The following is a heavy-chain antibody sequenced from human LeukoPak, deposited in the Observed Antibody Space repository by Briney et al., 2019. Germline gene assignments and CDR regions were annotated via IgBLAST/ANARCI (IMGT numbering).Heavy chain of an antibody. D-gene: IGHD2-15*01. Sequence: PSETLSLTCAVSGGSISSYYWSWIRQPPGKGLEWIGYICYSGSTNYNPSLKSRVTISLDTPRNQFSLKLSSVTAADTAVYYCARDCSGASCYDYWGQGTLVTVSS. CDR1: GGSISSYY. J-gene: IGHJ4*02. V-gene: IGHV4-59*01. CDR2: ICYSGST. CDR3: ARDCSGASCYDY.